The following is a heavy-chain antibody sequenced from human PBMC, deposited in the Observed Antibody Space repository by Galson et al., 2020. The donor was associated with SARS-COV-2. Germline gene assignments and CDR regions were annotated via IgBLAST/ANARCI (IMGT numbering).Heavy chain of an antibody. CDR2: IDYSGST. Sequence: SETLSLTCTVSGASISSYFWSWIRQPPGKGLEWIGYIDYSGSTYYNPSLKSRVTISVDTSKNQFSLKVTSLTAADTAVYYCARAPAAGTGGSHGGAFDIWGHGTMVTVSS. CDR3: ARAPAAGTGGSHGGAFDI. CDR1: GASISSYF. J-gene: IGHJ3*02. V-gene: IGHV4-59*01. D-gene: IGHD2-8*02.